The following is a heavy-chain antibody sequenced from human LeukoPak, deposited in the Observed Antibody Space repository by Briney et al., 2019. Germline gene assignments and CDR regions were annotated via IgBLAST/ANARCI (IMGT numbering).Heavy chain of an antibody. CDR1: GFTFSSYA. Sequence: GGSLRLSCAASGFTFSSYAMHCVRQAPGKGLEYVSAISSNGGSTYYANSVKGRFTISRDNSKNTLYLQMGSLRAEDMAVYYCARDNRGHGSGTFDYWGQGTLVTVSS. CDR3: ARDNRGHGSGTFDY. J-gene: IGHJ4*02. CDR2: ISSNGGST. D-gene: IGHD3-10*01. V-gene: IGHV3-64*01.